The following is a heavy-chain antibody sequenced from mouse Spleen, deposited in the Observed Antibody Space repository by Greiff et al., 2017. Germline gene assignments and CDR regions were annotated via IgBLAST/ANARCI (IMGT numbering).Heavy chain of an antibody. Sequence: VQGVESGAELVRPGASVKLSCKASGYTFTDYYINWVKQRPGQGLEWIARIYPGSGNTYYNEKFKGKATLTAEKSSSTAYMQLSSLTSEDSAVYFCARGDITFDYWGQGTTLTVSS. D-gene: IGHD1-1*01. V-gene: IGHV1-76*01. CDR3: ARGDITFDY. J-gene: IGHJ2*01. CDR1: GYTFTDYY. CDR2: IYPGSGNT.